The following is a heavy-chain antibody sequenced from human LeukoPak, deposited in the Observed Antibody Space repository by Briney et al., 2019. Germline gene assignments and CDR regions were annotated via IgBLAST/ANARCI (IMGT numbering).Heavy chain of an antibody. Sequence: GASVKVSCKASGYTFNRYAMNWVRQAPGQGLEWMGWINTNTGNPTYAQGFTGRFVFSLDTSVSTAYLQIGSLKAEDTAVYYCARDGLGYCSGGSCWYYYYYYYMDVWGKGTTVTVSS. J-gene: IGHJ6*03. CDR1: GYTFNRYA. CDR3: ARDGLGYCSGGSCWYYYYYYYMDV. V-gene: IGHV7-4-1*01. CDR2: INTNTGNP. D-gene: IGHD2-15*01.